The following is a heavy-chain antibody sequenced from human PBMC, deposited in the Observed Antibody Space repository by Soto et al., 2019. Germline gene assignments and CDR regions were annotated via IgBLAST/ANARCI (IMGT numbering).Heavy chain of an antibody. CDR2: RLRHRGNT. D-gene: IGHD6-13*01. V-gene: IGHV1-8*01. CDR1: WYPFSSYV. CDR3: ARGNAAAGTSYYYYGMDV. Sequence: ASVEVSCKASWYPFSSYVMNCVRQATGQGLGWMRWRLRHRGNTGYAQKFPGRGTRRRNTSITTAYMELSSLRSEDTAEYSCARGNAAAGTSYYYYGMDVWRQGPTVTVS. J-gene: IGHJ6*02.